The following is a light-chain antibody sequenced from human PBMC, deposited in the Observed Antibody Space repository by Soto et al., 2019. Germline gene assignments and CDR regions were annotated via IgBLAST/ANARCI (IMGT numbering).Light chain of an antibody. J-gene: IGLJ2*01. CDR2: GNT. Sequence: QSVLTQPPSVSGAPGQRVTISCTGSSSNIGAPYDVHWYQQLPGTAPKLLIYGNTNRPSGVPDRFSGSKSGASVSLAITGLQVEDEADYYCQSYDSSLSHVVFGGGTKVTVL. V-gene: IGLV1-40*01. CDR3: QSYDSSLSHVV. CDR1: SSNIGAPYD.